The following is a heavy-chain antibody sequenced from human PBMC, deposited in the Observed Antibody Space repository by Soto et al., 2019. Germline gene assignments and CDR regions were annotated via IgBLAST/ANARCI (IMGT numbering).Heavy chain of an antibody. CDR1: GYTFTSYD. D-gene: IGHD3-16*01. Sequence: QVQLVQSGAEVKKPGASVKVSCKASGYTFTSYDINWVRQATGQGLEWMGWMNPNSGNTGYAQRFQGRVTMTTNTSISTAYMELNSLRAEDTAVYYCARELTSRAVDYWGQGTLVTVSS. V-gene: IGHV1-8*01. J-gene: IGHJ4*02. CDR3: ARELTSRAVDY. CDR2: MNPNSGNT.